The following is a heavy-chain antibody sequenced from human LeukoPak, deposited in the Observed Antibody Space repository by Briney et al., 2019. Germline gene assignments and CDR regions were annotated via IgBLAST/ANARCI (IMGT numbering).Heavy chain of an antibody. Sequence: SETLSLTCTVSGGSISSGGYYWSWIRQHPGKGLEWIGYIYYSESTYYNPSLKSRVTISVDTSKNQFSLKLSSVTAADTAVYYCARDRTYYDFWGGNYYYYGMDVWGQGTTVTVPS. J-gene: IGHJ6*02. CDR3: ARDRTYYDFWGGNYYYYGMDV. CDR1: GGSISSGGYY. CDR2: IYYSEST. D-gene: IGHD3-3*01. V-gene: IGHV4-31*03.